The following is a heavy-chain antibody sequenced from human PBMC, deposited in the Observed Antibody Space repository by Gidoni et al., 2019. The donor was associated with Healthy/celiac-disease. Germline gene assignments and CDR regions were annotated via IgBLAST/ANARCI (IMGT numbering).Heavy chain of an antibody. CDR3: ARGTSGWSYYGMDV. D-gene: IGHD6-19*01. Sequence: QVQLVQSGAEVKKPGASVKVSCKASGYTFTGYYMHWVRQAPGHGLEWMGWINPNSGGTNYAHKFQGRVTMTRDTSISTAYMELSRLRSDDTAVYYCARGTSGWSYYGMDVWGQGTTVTVSS. CDR1: GYTFTGYY. J-gene: IGHJ6*02. V-gene: IGHV1-2*07. CDR2: INPNSGGT.